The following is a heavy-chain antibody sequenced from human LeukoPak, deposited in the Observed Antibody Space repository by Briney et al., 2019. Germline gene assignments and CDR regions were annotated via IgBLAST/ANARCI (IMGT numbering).Heavy chain of an antibody. Sequence: PGRSLRLSCAASGFTFSNYGMHWVRQAPGEGLEWVALIWYDGTKRYYADSVKGRFAISRDRNTLYLQMGSLRGDDTGLYFCARGSGSSSLDYWGQGTLVTVSS. J-gene: IGHJ4*02. CDR3: ARGSGSSSLDY. D-gene: IGHD6-13*01. CDR1: GFTFSNYG. CDR2: IWYDGTKR. V-gene: IGHV3-33*01.